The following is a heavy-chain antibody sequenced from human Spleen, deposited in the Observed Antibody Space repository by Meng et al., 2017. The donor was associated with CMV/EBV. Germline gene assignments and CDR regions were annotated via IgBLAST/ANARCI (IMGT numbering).Heavy chain of an antibody. CDR3: ARDLKVTLFGVVNAGHGMDV. J-gene: IGHJ6*02. V-gene: IGHV3-11*04. CDR1: GFSFSDYY. CDR2: ISSSGSII. D-gene: IGHD3-3*01. Sequence: GGSLRLSCSGSGFSFSDYYMTWIRQPPGKGLEWISYISSSGSIIYYADSVKGRFTISRDNAKNSLYLQMNSLRAEDTTVYYCARDLKVTLFGVVNAGHGMDVWGQGTTVTVSS.